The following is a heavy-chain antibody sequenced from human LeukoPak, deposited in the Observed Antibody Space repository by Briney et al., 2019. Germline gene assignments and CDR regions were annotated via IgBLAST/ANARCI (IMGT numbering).Heavy chain of an antibody. V-gene: IGHV3-66*04. Sequence: GGTLRLSCAASGFTFSSYGMSWVRQAPGKGLEWVSVIYSGGSTYYADSVKGRFTISRDNSKNTLYLQMNSLRAEDTAVYYCARQTGYSYGYGHKNAWDYWGQGTLVTVSS. CDR1: GFTFSSYG. CDR3: ARQTGYSYGYGHKNAWDY. CDR2: IYSGGST. D-gene: IGHD5-18*01. J-gene: IGHJ4*02.